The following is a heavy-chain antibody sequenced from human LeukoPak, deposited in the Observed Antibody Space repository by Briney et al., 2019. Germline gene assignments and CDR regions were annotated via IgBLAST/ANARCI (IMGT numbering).Heavy chain of an antibody. Sequence: GASVKVSCKASGYTFTSYGISWERQAPGQGLEWMGWISAYNGNTNYAQKLQGRVTMTTDTSTSTAYMELRSLRSDDTAVYYCARDGDGSSWYYYYYGMDVWGQGTTVTVSS. CDR2: ISAYNGNT. CDR1: GYTFTSYG. V-gene: IGHV1-18*01. CDR3: ARDGDGSSWYYYYYGMDV. J-gene: IGHJ6*02. D-gene: IGHD6-13*01.